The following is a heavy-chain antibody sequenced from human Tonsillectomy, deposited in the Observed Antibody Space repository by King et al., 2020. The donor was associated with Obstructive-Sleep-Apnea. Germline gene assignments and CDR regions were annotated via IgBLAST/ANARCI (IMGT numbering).Heavy chain of an antibody. D-gene: IGHD3-22*01. CDR2: IFSNDEK. V-gene: IGHV2-26*01. CDR3: ARIRYYDSSGYYYDAHPYYFDY. J-gene: IGHJ4*02. CDR1: GFSLSNARMG. Sequence: FTLKESGPVLVKPTETLTLTCTVSGFSLSNARMGVSWIRQPPGKALEWLAHIFSNDEKSYSTSLKSRLTISKDTSKSQVVLTMTNMDPVDTATYYCARIRYYDSSGYYYDAHPYYFDYWGQGTLVTVSS.